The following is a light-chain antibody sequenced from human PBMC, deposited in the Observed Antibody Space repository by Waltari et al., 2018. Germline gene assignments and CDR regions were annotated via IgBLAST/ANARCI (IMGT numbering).Light chain of an antibody. CDR1: QSLVHTDGYSV. CDR2: LAS. V-gene: IGKV2-28*01. CDR3: VQTLQTRFT. J-gene: IGKJ3*01. Sequence: DIVMTQSPLSLSVTPGEPASISCRSSQSLVHTDGYSVLAWYLQRPGQTPQLLMSLASTRAAVVSDNFNGYGSGTNFTLKISKVEAYDVGLYYCVQTLQTRFTFGPGTRVDLK.